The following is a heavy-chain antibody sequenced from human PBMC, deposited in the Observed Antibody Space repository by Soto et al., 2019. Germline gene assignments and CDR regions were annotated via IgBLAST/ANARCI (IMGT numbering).Heavy chain of an antibody. J-gene: IGHJ4*02. Sequence: QVRLVQSGAEVKKPGASVKVYCKASGYTFTSYAIHWVRQAPGQRLEWMGWINAGNGNTKYSQMFQGRVTIKKDMSASTVYMELTSLSSEDTALYYCARDSSSHSSGWYYFDSWGQGTLVTVSS. CDR1: GYTFTSYA. V-gene: IGHV1-3*01. CDR3: ARDSSSHSSGWYYFDS. CDR2: INAGNGNT. D-gene: IGHD6-19*01.